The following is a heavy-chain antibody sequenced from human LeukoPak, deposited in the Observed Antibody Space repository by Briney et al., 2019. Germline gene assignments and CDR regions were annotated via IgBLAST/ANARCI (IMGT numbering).Heavy chain of an antibody. Sequence: PSETLSLTCAVYGGSFSGYYWSWIRQPPGKGLEWIGEINHSGSTNYNPSLKSRVTISVDTSKNQFSLKLSSVTAADTAVYYCARDRVVVVPAANPGYYYGMDVWGQGTTVTVSS. CDR2: INHSGST. D-gene: IGHD2-2*01. V-gene: IGHV4-34*01. CDR1: GGSFSGYY. J-gene: IGHJ6*02. CDR3: ARDRVVVVPAANPGYYYGMDV.